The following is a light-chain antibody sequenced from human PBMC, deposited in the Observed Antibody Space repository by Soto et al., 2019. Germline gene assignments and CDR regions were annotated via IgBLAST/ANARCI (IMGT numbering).Light chain of an antibody. Sequence: EIVMTQSPATLSASTGERATLTCRASQSVSSNLAWYQQKPGQAPRLLIYGASTRATGIPARFSGSGSGTEFTLTISSLQSEDFAVYYCQQYNNWPPWTFGPGTKVEIK. V-gene: IGKV3-15*01. CDR3: QQYNNWPPWT. CDR2: GAS. J-gene: IGKJ1*01. CDR1: QSVSSN.